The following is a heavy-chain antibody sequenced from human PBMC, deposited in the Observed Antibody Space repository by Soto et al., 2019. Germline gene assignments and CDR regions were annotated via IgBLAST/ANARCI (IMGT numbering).Heavy chain of an antibody. CDR1: GGTFSSYA. CDR2: IIPIFGTA. CDR3: ARDRGPSSGYYPYWFDP. Sequence: QVQLVQSGAEVKKPGSSVKVSCKASGGTFSSYAISWVRQAPGQGLEWMGEIIPIFGTANYAQKFQGRVTITAXXSXSXXYMELSSRRSEDTAVYYCARDRGPSSGYYPYWFDPWGQGTLVTVSS. J-gene: IGHJ5*02. V-gene: IGHV1-69*12. D-gene: IGHD3-22*01.